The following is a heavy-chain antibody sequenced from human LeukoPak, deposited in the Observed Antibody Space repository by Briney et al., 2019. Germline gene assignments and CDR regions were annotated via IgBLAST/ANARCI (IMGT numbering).Heavy chain of an antibody. Sequence: ASVKVSCKASGYAFTNYAISWVRQAPGQGLEWMGWISVYNGNTNYAQKLQGRVTMTADTSTTTAYMELRSLRSDDTAVYYCARGYCSSATCRHFDYWGQGALVTASS. CDR1: GYAFTNYA. CDR3: ARGYCSSATCRHFDY. D-gene: IGHD2-2*01. V-gene: IGHV1-18*01. J-gene: IGHJ4*02. CDR2: ISVYNGNT.